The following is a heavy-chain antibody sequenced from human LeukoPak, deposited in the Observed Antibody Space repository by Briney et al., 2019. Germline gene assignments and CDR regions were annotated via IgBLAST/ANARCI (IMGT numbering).Heavy chain of an antibody. Sequence: GGSLRLSCAASGFTFSSYSMNWVRQAPGKGLEWVSAISGSGGSTYYADSVKGRFTISRDNSKNMLYLQMNSLRAEDTAVYYCARAGGLRIAVAPIDCWGQGTLVTVSS. J-gene: IGHJ4*02. CDR2: ISGSGGST. CDR1: GFTFSSYS. CDR3: ARAGGLRIAVAPIDC. D-gene: IGHD6-19*01. V-gene: IGHV3-23*01.